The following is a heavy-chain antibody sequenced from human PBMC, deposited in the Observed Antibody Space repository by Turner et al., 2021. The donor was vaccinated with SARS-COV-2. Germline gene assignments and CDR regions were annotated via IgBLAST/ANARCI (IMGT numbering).Heavy chain of an antibody. J-gene: IGHJ6*02. V-gene: IGHV3-7*01. CDR2: IKQDGSEK. Sequence: EVQLVESGGGLVQPGGSLRLSCAASGFTFSSYWMSWVRQAPGKGLEWVANIKQDGSEKYYVDSVKGRFTISRDNAKNSLYLQMNSLRAGDTAVYYCARGIDFWSGYGSRWGPYGMDVWGQGTTVTVSS. CDR3: ARGIDFWSGYGSRWGPYGMDV. D-gene: IGHD3-3*01. CDR1: GFTFSSYW.